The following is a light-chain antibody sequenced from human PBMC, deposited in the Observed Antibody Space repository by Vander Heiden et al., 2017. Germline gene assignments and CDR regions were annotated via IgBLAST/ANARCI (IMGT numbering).Light chain of an antibody. V-gene: IGKV1-8*01. CDR1: QGTSSY. CDR3: QQYYSYPFT. CDR2: AAS. Sequence: AIRITQSPSSLSASTGDRVTITCRASQGTSSYLAWYQQKPGKAPKLLIYAASTLQSGVPSRFSGSGSGTDFTLTISCLQSEDFATYYCQQYYSYPFTFGHGTKVDIK. J-gene: IGKJ3*01.